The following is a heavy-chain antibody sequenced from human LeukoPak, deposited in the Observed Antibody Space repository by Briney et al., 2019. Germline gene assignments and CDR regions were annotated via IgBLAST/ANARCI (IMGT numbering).Heavy chain of an antibody. Sequence: GGSLRLSCAASGFTFSSYSMNWVRQAPGKGLEWVSYISSSSSTIYYADSVKGRFTISRDNAKNSLYLQMNSLRAEDTAVYYCARDHLSIVGAALDYWGQGTLVTVSS. J-gene: IGHJ4*02. V-gene: IGHV3-48*01. CDR2: ISSSSSTI. CDR1: GFTFSSYS. D-gene: IGHD1-26*01. CDR3: ARDHLSIVGAALDY.